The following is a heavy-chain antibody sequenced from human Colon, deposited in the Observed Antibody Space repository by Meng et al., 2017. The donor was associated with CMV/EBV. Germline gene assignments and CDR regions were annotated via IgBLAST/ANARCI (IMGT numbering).Heavy chain of an antibody. Sequence: SASTFSSYGISWVRQAPGQGLEWMGWISTYNGNTDYAQKFQGRVTMTTATPTSTAYMELTSLKSDDTAVFYCARAREVGYSAYDHYDFWGQGTLVTVSS. J-gene: IGHJ4*02. CDR1: ASTFSSYG. D-gene: IGHD5-12*01. CDR2: ISTYNGNT. CDR3: ARAREVGYSAYDHYDF. V-gene: IGHV1-18*01.